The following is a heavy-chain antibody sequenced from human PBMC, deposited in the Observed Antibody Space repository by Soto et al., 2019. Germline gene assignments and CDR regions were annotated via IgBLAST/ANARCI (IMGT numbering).Heavy chain of an antibody. D-gene: IGHD6-19*01. J-gene: IGHJ4*02. Sequence: PGGSLRLSCAASGFTFSIYGMHWVRQAPGKGLEWVGVISYDGSNKFYADSVKGRFTISRDNSKNTLYLQMNSLRAEDTAVYYCAKEGESGWHRLSLGYWGQGILVTVSS. V-gene: IGHV3-30*18. CDR2: ISYDGSNK. CDR3: AKEGESGWHRLSLGY. CDR1: GFTFSIYG.